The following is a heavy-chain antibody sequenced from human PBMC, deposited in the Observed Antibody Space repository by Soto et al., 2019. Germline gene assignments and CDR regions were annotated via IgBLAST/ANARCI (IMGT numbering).Heavy chain of an antibody. J-gene: IGHJ3*02. CDR2: IYNSGST. Sequence: SETLSLTCTISGGSISSYYWSWIRQPPGKGLEWIGYIYNSGSTKYNPSLKSRVTISVDTSKNQFSLKLRSVTAADTAVYYCASSLRAAFAIWGQCTMVLVS. CDR3: ASSLRAAFAI. V-gene: IGHV4-59*01. CDR1: GGSISSYY.